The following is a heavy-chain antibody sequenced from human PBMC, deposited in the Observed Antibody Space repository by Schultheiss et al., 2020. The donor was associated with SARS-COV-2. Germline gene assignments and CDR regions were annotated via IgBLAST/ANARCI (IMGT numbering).Heavy chain of an antibody. Sequence: GGSLRLSCAASGFTFSSYEMNWVRQAPGKGLEWVSYISSSGSTIYYADSVKGRFTISRDNAKNSLYLQMNSLRAEDTAIYYCASGIYAGVGDWGQGTLVTVSS. CDR2: ISSSGSTI. V-gene: IGHV3-48*03. J-gene: IGHJ4*02. D-gene: IGHD3-3*01. CDR3: ASGIYAGVGD. CDR1: GFTFSSYE.